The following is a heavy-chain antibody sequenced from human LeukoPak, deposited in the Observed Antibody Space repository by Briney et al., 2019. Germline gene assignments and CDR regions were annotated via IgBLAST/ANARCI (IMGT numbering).Heavy chain of an antibody. CDR1: GGSISSYY. V-gene: IGHV4-34*01. J-gene: IGHJ5*01. CDR3: ACVDILTDSTHIRS. Sequence: SETLPLICAVYGGSISSYYWSWIRQHPGGGLLWIVEINHSGDTNTNPSPTIRVTISVATSKTHFSPNLSSMTAADTAVSYYACVDILTDSTHIRSWG. CDR2: INHSGDT. D-gene: IGHD3-9*01.